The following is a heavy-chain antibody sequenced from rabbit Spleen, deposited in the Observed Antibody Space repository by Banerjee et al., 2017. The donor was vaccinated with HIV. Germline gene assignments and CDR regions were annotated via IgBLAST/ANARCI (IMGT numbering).Heavy chain of an antibody. Sequence: QSLEESGGDLVKPGASLTLTCTASGFSVSSSNYMCWVRQAPGKGLEWIGCINTGSGNTYYASWVNGRFTISRSTSLNTVTLQMTSLTAADTATYFCARDSAGREDFNLWGQGTLVTVS. D-gene: IGHD4-2*01. CDR2: INTGSGNT. V-gene: IGHV1S40*01. CDR3: ARDSAGREDFNL. CDR1: GFSVSSSNY. J-gene: IGHJ4*01.